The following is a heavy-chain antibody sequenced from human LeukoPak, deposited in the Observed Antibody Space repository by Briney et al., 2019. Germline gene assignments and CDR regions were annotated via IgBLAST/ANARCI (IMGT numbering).Heavy chain of an antibody. Sequence: SETLSLTCTVSGGSISSSSYYWGWIRQPPGKGLEWIGYIYYSGSTNYNPSLKSRVTISVDTSKNQFSLKLSSVTAADTAVYYCARVESSGWYFYFDYWGQGTLVTVSS. CDR2: IYYSGST. CDR1: GGSISSSSYY. CDR3: ARVESSGWYFYFDY. D-gene: IGHD6-19*01. V-gene: IGHV4-61*05. J-gene: IGHJ4*02.